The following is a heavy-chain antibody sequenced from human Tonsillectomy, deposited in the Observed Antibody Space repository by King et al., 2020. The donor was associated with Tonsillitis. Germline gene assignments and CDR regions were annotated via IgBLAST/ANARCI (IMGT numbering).Heavy chain of an antibody. V-gene: IGHV4-61*08. J-gene: IGHJ5*02. D-gene: IGHD3-9*01. CDR2: IFYSGST. CDR3: ARDGGGVYDILTGPTYNWFDP. CDR1: GGSVSSGGYY. Sequence: QLQESGPGLVKPSETLSLTCTVSGGSVSSGGYYWSWIRQPPGKGLEWIGYIFYSGSTNYNPSLKSRVTISVDTSKTQFSLKLSSVTAADTAIYYCARDGGGVYDILTGPTYNWFDPWGQGTLVTVSS.